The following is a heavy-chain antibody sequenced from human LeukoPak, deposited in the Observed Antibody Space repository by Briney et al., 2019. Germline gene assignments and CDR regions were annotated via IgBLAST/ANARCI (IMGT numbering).Heavy chain of an antibody. J-gene: IGHJ4*02. CDR3: ARDRPFPRYFDY. V-gene: IGHV4-39*07. Sequence: SETLSLTCTVSGGSISSSSYYWGWIRQPPGKGLEWIGSIYYSGSTYYNPSLKSRVTISVDTSKNQFSLKLSSVTAADTAVYYCARDRPFPRYFDYWGQGTLVTVSS. CDR1: GGSISSSSYY. CDR2: IYYSGST.